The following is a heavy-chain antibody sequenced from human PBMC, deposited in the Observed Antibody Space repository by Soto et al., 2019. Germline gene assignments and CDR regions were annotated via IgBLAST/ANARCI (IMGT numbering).Heavy chain of an antibody. Sequence: ASVKVSCKASGGTFSSYSISWVRQAPVQGLEWMGGIIPIFGTANYAQKFQGRVTITADESTSTAYMELSSLRSEDTAVYYCARGRYGDYVNYYYYYGMDVWGQGITVTVSS. J-gene: IGHJ6*02. CDR2: IIPIFGTA. V-gene: IGHV1-69*13. CDR1: GGTFSSYS. D-gene: IGHD4-17*01. CDR3: ARGRYGDYVNYYYYYGMDV.